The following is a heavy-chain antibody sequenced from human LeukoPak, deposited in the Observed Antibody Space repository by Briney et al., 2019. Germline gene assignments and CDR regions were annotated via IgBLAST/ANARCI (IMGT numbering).Heavy chain of an antibody. V-gene: IGHV1-2*02. D-gene: IGHD3-22*01. J-gene: IGHJ4*02. Sequence: ASVKVSCKASGYTFTGYYMHWVRQAPGRGLEWMGWINPNSGGTNYAQKFQGRVTMTRDTSISTAYMELSRLRYDDTAVYYCARAPENSGYYYGYWGQGTLVTVSS. CDR3: ARAPENSGYYYGY. CDR1: GYTFTGYY. CDR2: INPNSGGT.